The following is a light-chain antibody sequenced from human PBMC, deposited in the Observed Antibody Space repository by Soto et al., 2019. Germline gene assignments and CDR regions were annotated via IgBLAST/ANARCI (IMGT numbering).Light chain of an antibody. CDR3: QQGGT. J-gene: IGKJ1*01. Sequence: TWSPCNYPTSGRAWCSISGRSSQSISSWLAWYQQKPGKAPKLLIYKASCLESGVPSRFSGSGAGTDFTLATSSLQPDDVATYYSQQGGTLVQGTKVDIK. CDR1: QSISSW. CDR2: KAS. V-gene: IGKV1-5*03.